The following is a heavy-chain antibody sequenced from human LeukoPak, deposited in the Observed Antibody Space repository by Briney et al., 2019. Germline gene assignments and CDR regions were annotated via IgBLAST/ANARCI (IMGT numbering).Heavy chain of an antibody. CDR2: IYPGDSDS. CDR3: ARPRDSGWYEDYFDY. CDR1: GYSFTSYW. V-gene: IGHV5-51*01. D-gene: IGHD6-19*01. Sequence: GESLKISCKGSGYSFTSYWIGWVRQMPGKGLEWMGIIYPGDSDSRYSPSFQGQVTISADKSISTAYLQWSSLKASDTAMYYCARPRDSGWYEDYFDYWGQGTLVTVSS. J-gene: IGHJ4*02.